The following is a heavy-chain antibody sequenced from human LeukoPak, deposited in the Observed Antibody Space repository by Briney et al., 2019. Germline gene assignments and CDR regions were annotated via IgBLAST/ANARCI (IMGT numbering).Heavy chain of an antibody. D-gene: IGHD2-21*01. CDR1: GFTFRSHA. J-gene: IGHJ4*02. CDR3: AKDFRIGYSAHFDY. Sequence: GGSLGLSCVGSGFTFRSHAMSWVRQAREKGLEFVSGIYENGGATYYADSVKGRFSISRDNSKKTLYLQMDSLRGEDTAVYYCAKDFRIGYSAHFDYWGQGALVTVSS. V-gene: IGHV3-23*01. CDR2: IYENGGAT.